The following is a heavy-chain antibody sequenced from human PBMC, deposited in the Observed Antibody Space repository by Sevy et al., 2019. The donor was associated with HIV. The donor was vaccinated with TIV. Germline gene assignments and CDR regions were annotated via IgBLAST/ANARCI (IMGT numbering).Heavy chain of an antibody. CDR2: INPNSGVT. CDR1: GYIFSDYN. D-gene: IGHD3-3*01. V-gene: IGHV1-2*06. Sequence: ASVKVSCKTTGYIFSDYNMHWVRQAPGQGLEWMALINPNSGVTIYAHNFRGRVSVTSDTSMSTAYMELSGRTSDDTAVYYCVREDINAPRTLLSFDIWGQGTMVTVSS. J-gene: IGHJ3*02. CDR3: VREDINAPRTLLSFDI.